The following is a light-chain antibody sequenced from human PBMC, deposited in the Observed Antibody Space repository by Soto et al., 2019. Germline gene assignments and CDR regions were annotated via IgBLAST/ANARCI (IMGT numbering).Light chain of an antibody. CDR1: SSDVGGFNY. Sequence: QSALTQPASVSGSPGQSITISCTGTSSDVGGFNYVSWYQQHPGKAPKFLIYEVSNRPSGVSNRFSGSKSGNTASLTISGLQTEDEADYYCSSYTSGTTLVVFGGGTQLTVL. J-gene: IGLJ3*02. CDR2: EVS. V-gene: IGLV2-14*01. CDR3: SSYTSGTTLVV.